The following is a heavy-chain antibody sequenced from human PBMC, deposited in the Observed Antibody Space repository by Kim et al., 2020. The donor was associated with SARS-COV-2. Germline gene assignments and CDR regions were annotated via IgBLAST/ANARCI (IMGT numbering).Heavy chain of an antibody. CDR2: VSAYNGHT. CDR3: VRGGTWFVEVEAY. V-gene: IGHV1-18*04. Sequence: ASVKVSCKASGYTFTSYYINWVRQAPGQGLEWMGWVSAYNGHTKYAQKFQDRVTMTTDTSTSTAYMELRSLRSDDTAVYYCVRGGTWFVEVEAYWGQGTLVTVSS. D-gene: IGHD3-10*01. J-gene: IGHJ4*02. CDR1: GYTFTSYY.